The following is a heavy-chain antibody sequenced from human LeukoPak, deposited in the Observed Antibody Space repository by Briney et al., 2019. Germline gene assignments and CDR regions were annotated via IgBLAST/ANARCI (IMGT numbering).Heavy chain of an antibody. CDR3: ARDTSPPFNTLRADAFDI. CDR2: ISSSSSTI. D-gene: IGHD2-2*01. CDR1: GFTFSSYS. J-gene: IGHJ3*02. Sequence: GGSLRLSCAASGFTFSSYSMNWVRQAPGKGLEWVSYISSSSSTIYYADSVKGRFTISRDNAKNSLYLQMNSLRAEDTAVYYCARDTSPPFNTLRADAFDIWGQGTMVTVSS. V-gene: IGHV3-48*01.